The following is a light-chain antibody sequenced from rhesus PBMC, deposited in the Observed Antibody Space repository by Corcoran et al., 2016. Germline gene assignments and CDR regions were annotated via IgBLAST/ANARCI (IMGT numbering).Light chain of an antibody. Sequence: EIVMTQSPATLSLSPGETATISCRTSQSVSIYLAWYQQKPGQAPRLIFFGASSWATGIPDRFSGSGSGTYFTLTISSLEPEDFAVYYCQETSNLWTFGQGTKVEIK. CDR1: QSVSIY. V-gene: IGKV3-31*02. CDR3: QETSNLWT. CDR2: GAS. J-gene: IGKJ1*01.